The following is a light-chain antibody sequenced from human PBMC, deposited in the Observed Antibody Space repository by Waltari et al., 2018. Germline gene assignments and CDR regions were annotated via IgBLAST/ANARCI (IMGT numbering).Light chain of an antibody. V-gene: IGLV3-25*03. CDR1: ALAQQY. CDR2: KDS. J-gene: IGLJ3*02. Sequence: SSELTQPPSVSVSPGHTARITCSGDALAQQYSYWYQQKSGQAPVLAIYKDSKRPSGIPERFSGSSSGTTVTLTISGGQTEDEADYYCQSSDPLTSWVFGGGTKLTVL. CDR3: QSSDPLTSWV.